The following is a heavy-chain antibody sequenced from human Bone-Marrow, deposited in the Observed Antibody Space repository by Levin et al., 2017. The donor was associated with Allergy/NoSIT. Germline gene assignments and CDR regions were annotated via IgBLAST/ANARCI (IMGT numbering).Heavy chain of an antibody. D-gene: IGHD6-19*01. CDR2: VTASGGST. V-gene: IGHV3-23*01. J-gene: IGHJ4*02. CDR3: TKVAPRQWGSGWYGGDEY. Sequence: SCAASGFAFSTYAMSWVRQAPGKGLEWVSAVTASGGSTYYADSVKGRFTVSRDNSKNTAYLQMNSLRVEDTALYYCTKVAPRQWGSGWYGGDEYWGQGTLVTVSS. CDR1: GFAFSTYA.